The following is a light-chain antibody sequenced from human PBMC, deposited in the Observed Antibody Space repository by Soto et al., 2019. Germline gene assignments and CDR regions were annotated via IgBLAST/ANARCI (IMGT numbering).Light chain of an antibody. V-gene: IGKV1-9*01. CDR1: QGIGSY. CDR2: AAS. CDR3: QQLSTSPST. Sequence: IQLTQSPSSLSASVGDRVTLTCRASQGIGSYLAWYQQKPGEAPKLLIFAASTLQSGVPSRFSGSGSGTDFTLTISSLQAEDFATYYCQQLSTSPSTFGGGTKVDIK. J-gene: IGKJ4*01.